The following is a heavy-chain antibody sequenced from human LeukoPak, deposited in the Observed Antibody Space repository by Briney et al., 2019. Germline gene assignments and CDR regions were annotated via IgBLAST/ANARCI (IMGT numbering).Heavy chain of an antibody. CDR1: GCTFSSYA. V-gene: IGHV1-69*13. D-gene: IGHD3-22*01. CDR2: IIPIFGTA. Sequence: ASVKVSCKASGCTFSSYAISWVRQAPGQGLEWMGGIIPIFGTANYAQKFQGRVTITADESTSTAYMELSSLRSEDTAVYYCARNDNSYYDSSGNWFDPWGQGTLVTVSS. J-gene: IGHJ5*02. CDR3: ARNDNSYYDSSGNWFDP.